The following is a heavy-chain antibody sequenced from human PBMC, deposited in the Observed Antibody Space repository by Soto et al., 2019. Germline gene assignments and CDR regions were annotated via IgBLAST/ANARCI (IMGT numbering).Heavy chain of an antibody. V-gene: IGHV1-69*13. CDR3: ARDIAPYSSSPGYFDY. Sequence: SVKVSCKASGGTFSSYAISWVRQAPGQGLEWMGGIIPIFGTANYAQKFQGRVTITADESTSTAYMELSSLRSDDTAVYYCARDIAPYSSSPGYFDYWGQGTLVTVS. CDR2: IIPIFGTA. CDR1: GGTFSSYA. J-gene: IGHJ4*02. D-gene: IGHD6-13*01.